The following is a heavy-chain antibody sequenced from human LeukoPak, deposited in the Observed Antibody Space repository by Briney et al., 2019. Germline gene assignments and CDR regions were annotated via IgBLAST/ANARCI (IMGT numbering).Heavy chain of an antibody. CDR1: GGSISSSNW. CDR2: IYHSGST. D-gene: IGHD3-22*01. V-gene: IGHV4-4*02. CDR3: ARETGHYDSSHLDY. Sequence: ASETLSLTCAVSGGSISSSNWWSWVRQPPGKGLEWIGEIYHSGSTNYNPSLKSRVTISVDKSKNQFSLKLSSVTAADTAVYYCARETGHYDSSHLDYWGQGTLVTVSS. J-gene: IGHJ4*02.